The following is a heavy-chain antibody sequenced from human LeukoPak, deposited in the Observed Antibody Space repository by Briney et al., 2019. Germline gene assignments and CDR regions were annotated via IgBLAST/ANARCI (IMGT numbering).Heavy chain of an antibody. Sequence: GGSLRLSCAASGFTFSSYEMNWVRQAPGKGLEWVAVISYDGSNKYYADSVKGRFTISRDNSKNTLYLQMNSLRAEDTAVYYCAKTTHGELLYLHYYYYGMDVWGKGTTVTVSS. V-gene: IGHV3-30*18. CDR3: AKTTHGELLYLHYYYYGMDV. CDR2: ISYDGSNK. D-gene: IGHD3-10*01. CDR1: GFTFSSYE. J-gene: IGHJ6*04.